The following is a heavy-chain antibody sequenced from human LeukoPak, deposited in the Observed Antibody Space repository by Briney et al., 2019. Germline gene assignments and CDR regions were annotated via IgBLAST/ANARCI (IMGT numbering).Heavy chain of an antibody. CDR1: GGSISSSSYH. D-gene: IGHD3-3*01. J-gene: IGHJ4*02. Sequence: SETLSLTCTVSGGSISSSSYHWGWIRQPPGKGLEWIGSIYYSGSTYYNPSLKSRVTISVDTSKNQFSLKLSSVTAADTAVYYCAGQARRGVVIDYWGQGTLVTVSS. V-gene: IGHV4-39*07. CDR2: IYYSGST. CDR3: AGQARRGVVIDY.